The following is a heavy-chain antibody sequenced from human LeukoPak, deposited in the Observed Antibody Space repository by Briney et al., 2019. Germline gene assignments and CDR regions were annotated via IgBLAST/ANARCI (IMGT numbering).Heavy chain of an antibody. CDR2: ISYDGSNK. V-gene: IGHV3-30-3*01. CDR3: ARDRCSSTSCYRPYGMDV. Sequence: GESLRLSCAASGFTFSSYAMHWVRQAPGKGLEWVAVISYDGSNKYYADSVKGRFTISRDNSKNTLYLQMNSLRAEDTAVYYCARDRCSSTSCYRPYGMDVWGQGTTVTVSS. CDR1: GFTFSSYA. D-gene: IGHD2-2*01. J-gene: IGHJ6*02.